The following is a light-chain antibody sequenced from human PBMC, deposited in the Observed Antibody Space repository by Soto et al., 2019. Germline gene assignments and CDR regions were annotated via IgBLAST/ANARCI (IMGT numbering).Light chain of an antibody. CDR2: DVS. CDR1: SSDVGGYNY. J-gene: IGLJ1*01. CDR3: SSYTSSSTRV. V-gene: IGLV2-14*01. Sequence: QSVLTQPASVSGSPGQSITISCTGTSSDVGGYNYVSWYQQHPGKAPKLMIYDVSNRPSGVSNRFSGSKSGNTASLTISGLQAEDEADSYCSSYTSSSTRVSGTGTKVTVL.